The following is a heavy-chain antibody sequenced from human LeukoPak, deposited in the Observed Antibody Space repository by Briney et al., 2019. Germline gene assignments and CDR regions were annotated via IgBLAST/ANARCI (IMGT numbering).Heavy chain of an antibody. Sequence: GGSLRLSCATSGFTFSNYNMNWVRQAPGKGLEWVSDISGLGLTTHYADAVRGRFTISRDNSKNTLYLQTNSLRADDTAVYYCARGPPACSTNCYGYLDYWGQGALVTVSS. V-gene: IGHV3-23*01. D-gene: IGHD2-2*01. CDR2: ISGLGLTT. CDR3: ARGPPACSTNCYGYLDY. J-gene: IGHJ4*02. CDR1: GFTFSNYN.